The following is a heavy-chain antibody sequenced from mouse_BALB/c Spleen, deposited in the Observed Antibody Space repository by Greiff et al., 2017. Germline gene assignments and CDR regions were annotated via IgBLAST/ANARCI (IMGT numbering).Heavy chain of an antibody. V-gene: IGHV1S81*02. CDR3: TRPSMIRAWFAY. CDR2: INPSNGGT. CDR1: GYTFTSYY. J-gene: IGHJ3*01. D-gene: IGHD2-4*01. Sequence: VQLQQPGAELVKPGASVKLSCKASGYTFTSYYMYWVKQRPGQGLEWIGGINPSNGGTNFNEKFKSKATLTVDKSSSTAYMQLSSLTSEDSAVYYCTRPSMIRAWFAYWGQGTLVTVSA.